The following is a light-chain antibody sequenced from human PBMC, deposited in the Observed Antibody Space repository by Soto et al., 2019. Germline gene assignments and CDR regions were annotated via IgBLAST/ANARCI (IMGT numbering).Light chain of an antibody. Sequence: EIVLTQSPGTLSLAPGEGATLSCRASQSINSCLAWYQQRRGQAPRLLIHGASNRATGIPDRFSGSGSGPDFTLTISRLEPEDFAVDYCQQYGGSPRTFGQGTKVEV. CDR3: QQYGGSPRT. J-gene: IGKJ1*01. CDR2: GAS. V-gene: IGKV3-20*01. CDR1: QSINSC.